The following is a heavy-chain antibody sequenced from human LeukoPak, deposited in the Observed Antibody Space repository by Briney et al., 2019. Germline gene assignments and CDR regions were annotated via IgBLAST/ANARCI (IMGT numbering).Heavy chain of an antibody. CDR2: IYYSGST. CDR3: ARGPLTAARPAYSGAYNWFDS. CDR1: GGSISSSSYY. Sequence: PSETLSLTCTVSGGSISSSSYYWGWIRQPPGKGLEWIGSIYYSGSTYYNPSLKSRVTISVDTSKNQFSLKLSSVTAADTAMYFCARGPLTAARPAYSGAYNWFDSWGQGTLVTVSS. V-gene: IGHV4-39*01. J-gene: IGHJ5*01. D-gene: IGHD6-6*01.